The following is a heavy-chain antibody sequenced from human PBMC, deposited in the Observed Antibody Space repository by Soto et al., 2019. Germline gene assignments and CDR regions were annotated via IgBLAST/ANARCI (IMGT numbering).Heavy chain of an antibody. CDR3: ARRYCTNSVCYYFDS. Sequence: QLHLQESGPGLVKPSETLSLTCTVSGGSISSSHHWGWLRQPPGGGLEWIAHIFYSGKTYYNPSPESRVTISVDRSKTQFALNLRSVTATDAAVYYCARRYCTNSVCYYFDSWGQGTLVTVSS. D-gene: IGHD2-8*01. CDR1: GGSISSSHH. CDR2: IFYSGKT. V-gene: IGHV4-39*01. J-gene: IGHJ4*02.